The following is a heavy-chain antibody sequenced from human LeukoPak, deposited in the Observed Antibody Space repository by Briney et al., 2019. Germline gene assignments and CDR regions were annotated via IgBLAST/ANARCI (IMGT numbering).Heavy chain of an antibody. Sequence: GGSLRLSCAAPGFTFSSYGMHWVRQAPGKGLEWVALTSYDGSNKDYAESVKGRFTISRDNSKNTLFLQMDSLRSEDTAVYFCTREVLVRGVRYHGMDVWGQGTTVTVSS. CDR1: GFTFSSYG. CDR3: TREVLVRGVRYHGMDV. V-gene: IGHV3-30*19. D-gene: IGHD3-10*01. CDR2: TSYDGSNK. J-gene: IGHJ6*02.